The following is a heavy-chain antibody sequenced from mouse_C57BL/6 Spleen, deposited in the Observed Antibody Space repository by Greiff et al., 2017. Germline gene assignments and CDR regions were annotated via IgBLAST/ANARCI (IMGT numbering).Heavy chain of an antibody. Sequence: QVQLQQPGAELVKPGASVKMSCKASGYTFTSYWITWVKQRPGQGLEWIGDIYPGSGSTNYNEKFKSKARLTIDTSSSTAYMQLSSLTSEDAAVYYCERAITTVVATDWYFDVWGTGTTVTVSS. CDR1: GYTFTSYW. CDR2: IYPGSGST. D-gene: IGHD1-1*01. CDR3: ERAITTVVATDWYFDV. J-gene: IGHJ1*03. V-gene: IGHV1-55*01.